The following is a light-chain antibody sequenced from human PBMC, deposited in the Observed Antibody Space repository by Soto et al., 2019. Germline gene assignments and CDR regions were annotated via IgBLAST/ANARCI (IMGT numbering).Light chain of an antibody. J-gene: IGKJ1*01. V-gene: IGKV3-11*01. Sequence: DIVLTQSPATLSLSPGERATLSCRASQSVSSFLAWYQQKPGQAPRLLIYDASNRATCIPARFSGSGSGTDFTLTISLLEPEDLAVYYCQQRSSWPPWTFGQGTKVEIK. CDR2: DAS. CDR3: QQRSSWPPWT. CDR1: QSVSSF.